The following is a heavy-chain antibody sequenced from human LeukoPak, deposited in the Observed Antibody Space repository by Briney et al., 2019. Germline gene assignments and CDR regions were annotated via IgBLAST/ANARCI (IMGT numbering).Heavy chain of an antibody. V-gene: IGHV4-61*01. CDR3: ARDSTTVMADY. J-gene: IGHJ4*02. D-gene: IGHD4-17*01. CDR1: GGSVSSGSYS. CDR2: IYYSGST. Sequence: PSETLSLTCTVSGGSVSSGSYSWSWIRQPPGKGLEWIGYIYYSGSTNYNPSLKSRVTISVDTSKNQFSLKLSSVTAADTAVYYCARDSTTVMADYWGQGTLVTVSS.